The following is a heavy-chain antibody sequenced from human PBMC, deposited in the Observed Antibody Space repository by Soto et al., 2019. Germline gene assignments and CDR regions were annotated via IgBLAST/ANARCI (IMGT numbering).Heavy chain of an antibody. CDR3: AGGAVAGDFDY. CDR1: GFTFSSYS. Sequence: EVQLVESGGGLVKPGGSLRLSCAASGFTFSSYSMNWVRQAPGKGLEWVSSNSSSSSYIYYADSVKGRFTISRDNAKNSLYLQMNSLRAEDTAVYYCAGGAVAGDFDYWGQGTLVTVSS. D-gene: IGHD6-19*01. J-gene: IGHJ4*02. CDR2: NSSSSSYI. V-gene: IGHV3-21*01.